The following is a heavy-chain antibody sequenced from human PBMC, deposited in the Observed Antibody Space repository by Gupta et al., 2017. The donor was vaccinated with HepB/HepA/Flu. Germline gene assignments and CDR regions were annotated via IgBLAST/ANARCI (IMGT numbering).Heavy chain of an antibody. CDR2: ISSRSSTI. CDR3: ARDYRSSTTTRYRFQD. J-gene: IGHJ1*01. D-gene: IGHD2-2*01. V-gene: IGHV3-48*02. Sequence: EVLLVGSGGGLVQPGGSLRLSCSAHGFPFRSYSMHLYRQAPGKGLVWVSYISSRSSTIYYADSVKGRFTISRDNAKNSLYLQLDSLRDEDTAVYYCARDYRSSTTTRYRFQDWGQGTLVTVSS. CDR1: GFPFRSYS.